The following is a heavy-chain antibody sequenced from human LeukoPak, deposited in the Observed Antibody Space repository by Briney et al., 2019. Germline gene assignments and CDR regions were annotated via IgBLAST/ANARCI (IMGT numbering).Heavy chain of an antibody. V-gene: IGHV3-23*01. CDR3: ARDRIAVAGTDY. Sequence: SGGSLRLSCAASGFTFSSYAMNWVRQAPGKGLEWVSGISGSGDSTYYTDSVKGRLTIFRDNFKNTLYLQMNSLRAEDTAVYYCARDRIAVAGTDYWGQGTLVTVSS. CDR1: GFTFSSYA. D-gene: IGHD6-19*01. J-gene: IGHJ4*02. CDR2: ISGSGDST.